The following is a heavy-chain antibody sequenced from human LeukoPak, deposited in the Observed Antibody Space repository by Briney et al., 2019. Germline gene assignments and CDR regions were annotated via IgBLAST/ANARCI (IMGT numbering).Heavy chain of an antibody. J-gene: IGHJ4*02. D-gene: IGHD4-23*01. V-gene: IGHV4-59*01. CDR1: GGSISSYY. Sequence: SETLSLTCTVSGGSISSYYWSWIRQPPGKGLEWIGYTYYSGSTNYNPSLKSRVTISVDTSKNQFSLKLSSVTAADTAVYYCARRWSGYFDYWGQGTLVTVSS. CDR3: ARRWSGYFDY. CDR2: TYYSGST.